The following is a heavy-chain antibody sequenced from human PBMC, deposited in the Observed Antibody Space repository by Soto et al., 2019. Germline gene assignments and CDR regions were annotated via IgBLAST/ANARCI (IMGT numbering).Heavy chain of an antibody. Sequence: SGPTLVNPTQTLTLTCTFSGFSLSTSGMRVSWIRQPPGKALEWLARIDWDDDKFYSTSLKTRLTISKDTSKNQVVLTMTNMDPVDTATYYCARTLTYYYGSGSYLEFDYWGQGTLVTVPQ. D-gene: IGHD3-10*01. J-gene: IGHJ4*02. CDR2: IDWDDDK. V-gene: IGHV2-70*04. CDR1: GFSLSTSGMR. CDR3: ARTLTYYYGSGSYLEFDY.